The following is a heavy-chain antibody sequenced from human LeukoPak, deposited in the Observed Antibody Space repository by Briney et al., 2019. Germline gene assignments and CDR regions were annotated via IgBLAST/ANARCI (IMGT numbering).Heavy chain of an antibody. V-gene: IGHV1-69*05. Sequence: GASVKVSCKASGGTFSSYAISWVRQAPGQGLEWMGGIIPIFGTANYAQKFQGRVTITTDESTSTAYMELSGLRSGDTAVYYCARDPYDFWSGYYSWGQGTLVTVSS. J-gene: IGHJ5*02. CDR1: GGTFSSYA. D-gene: IGHD3-3*01. CDR2: IIPIFGTA. CDR3: ARDPYDFWSGYYS.